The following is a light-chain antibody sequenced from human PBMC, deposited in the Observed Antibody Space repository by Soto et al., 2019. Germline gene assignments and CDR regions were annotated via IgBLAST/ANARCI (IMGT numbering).Light chain of an antibody. V-gene: IGKV3-20*01. Sequence: EIELTQSPGTLSLSPGEGATLSCRASQSVSSNYLAWYLQRPGQAPRLLIYGASSRATGIPDRFSGSGSGTDFTLTISRLEPEDFAVYYCQQYGSSPRTFGQGTKLEI. CDR3: QQYGSSPRT. CDR1: QSVSSNY. CDR2: GAS. J-gene: IGKJ2*01.